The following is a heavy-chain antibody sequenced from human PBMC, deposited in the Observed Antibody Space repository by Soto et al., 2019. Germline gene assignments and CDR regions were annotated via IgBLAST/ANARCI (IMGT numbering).Heavy chain of an antibody. CDR2: IKSKTDGGTT. Sequence: EVQLVESGGGLVKPGGSLRLSCAASGFTFSNAWMNWVRQAPGKGLEWVGRIKSKTDGGTTDYAAPVKGRFTISRDDSKIPLYLQMNSLKTEDTAVYYCTTTVTTLLYWYFDLWGRGTLVTVSS. CDR3: TTTVTTLLYWYFDL. J-gene: IGHJ2*01. D-gene: IGHD4-17*01. V-gene: IGHV3-15*07. CDR1: GFTFSNAW.